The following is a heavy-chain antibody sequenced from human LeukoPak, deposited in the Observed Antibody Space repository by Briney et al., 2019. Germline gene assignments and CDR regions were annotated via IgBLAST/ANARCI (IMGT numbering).Heavy chain of an antibody. V-gene: IGHV4-59*08. D-gene: IGHD3-10*01. CDR1: GGSISSYY. CDR3: ARSLGGIGFGELFNY. Sequence: SETPSLTCTVSGGSISSYYWSWIRQPPGKGLEWIGYIYYSGSTNYNPSLKSRVTISVDTSKNQFSLKLSSVTAADTAVYYCARSLGGIGFGELFNYWGQGTLVTVSS. J-gene: IGHJ4*02. CDR2: IYYSGST.